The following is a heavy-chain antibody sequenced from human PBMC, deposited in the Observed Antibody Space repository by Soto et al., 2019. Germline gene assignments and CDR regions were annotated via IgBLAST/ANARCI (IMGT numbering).Heavy chain of an antibody. V-gene: IGHV1-69*02. Sequence: QVQLVQSWAEVKKPGSSVKVSCKASGGTFSSYTISWVRQAPGHGLEWMGGIIPILGIANYAKKFQGRVTITADNSTSRAYMELSSLISEDTAVYYCARSVARPQTTLGVAGGDYWGQGTLVTVSS. J-gene: IGHJ4*02. D-gene: IGHD3-16*01. CDR3: ARSVARPQTTLGVAGGDY. CDR2: IIPILGIA. CDR1: GGTFSSYT.